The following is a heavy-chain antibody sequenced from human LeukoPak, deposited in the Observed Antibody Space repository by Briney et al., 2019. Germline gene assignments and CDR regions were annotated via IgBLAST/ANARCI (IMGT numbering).Heavy chain of an antibody. J-gene: IGHJ4*02. CDR3: ARSSHYYYGSGPLRAYYFDY. CDR1: GYSFTSYW. D-gene: IGHD3-10*01. CDR2: IYPGDSDT. V-gene: IGHV5-51*01. Sequence: GESLKISCKGSGYSFTSYWIGWVRQMPGKGLEWMGIIYPGDSDTRNSPSFQGQVTISADKSISTAYLQWSSLKASDTAMYYCARSSHYYYGSGPLRAYYFDYWGQGTLVTVS.